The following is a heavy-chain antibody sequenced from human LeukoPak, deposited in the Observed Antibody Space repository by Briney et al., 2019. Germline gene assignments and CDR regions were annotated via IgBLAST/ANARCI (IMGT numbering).Heavy chain of an antibody. CDR3: AREKYSSGWYVDY. V-gene: IGHV3-48*01. J-gene: IGHJ4*02. CDR2: ISSSSGSI. CDR1: GFTFSSHS. Sequence: PGGSLRLSCAASGFTFSSHSMNWVRQAPGKGLEWISYISSSSGSIDYADSVEGRFAISRDNAKNSLYLQMNSLRAEDTAVYYCAREKYSSGWYVDYWGQGTLVTVSS. D-gene: IGHD6-19*01.